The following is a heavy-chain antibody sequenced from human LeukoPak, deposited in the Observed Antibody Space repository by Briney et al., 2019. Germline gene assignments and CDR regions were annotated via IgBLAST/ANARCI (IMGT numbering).Heavy chain of an antibody. V-gene: IGHV4-59*10. CDR1: GGSFSGYY. CDR2: IYTSGST. CDR3: ARVGAVAGGYYYYYYMDV. Sequence: SETLSLTCAVYGGSFSGYYWSWIRQPAGKGLEWIGRIYTSGSTNYNPSLKSRVTMSVDTSKNQFSLKLSSVTAADTAVYYCARVGAVAGGYYYYYYMDVWGKGTTVTVSS. D-gene: IGHD6-19*01. J-gene: IGHJ6*03.